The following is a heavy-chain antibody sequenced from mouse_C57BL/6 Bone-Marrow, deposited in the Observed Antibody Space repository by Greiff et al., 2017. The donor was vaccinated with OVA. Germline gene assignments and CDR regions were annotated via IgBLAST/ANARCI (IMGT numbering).Heavy chain of an antibody. V-gene: IGHV5-4*01. D-gene: IGHD4-1*01. CDR2: ISDGGSYT. CDR1: GFTFSSYA. CDR3: AKLNWDWYFDV. J-gene: IGHJ1*03. Sequence: EVQRVESGGGLVKPGGSLKLSCAASGFTFSSYAMSWVRQTPETRLEWVATISDGGSYTYYPDNVKGRFTISRDHDKNNLYLQMSHLKSEDTAMYYCAKLNWDWYFDVWGTGTTVTVSS.